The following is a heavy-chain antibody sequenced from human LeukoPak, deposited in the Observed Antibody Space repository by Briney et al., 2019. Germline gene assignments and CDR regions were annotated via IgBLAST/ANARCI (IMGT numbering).Heavy chain of an antibody. CDR2: IKLDGSET. J-gene: IGHJ4*02. V-gene: IGHV3-7*04. CDR1: GFTFSSYW. Sequence: SGGSLRLSCAASGFTFSSYWMSWVRQAPGKGLEWVANIKLDGSETNYGDSVKGRFTISRDNAKNSLFLQMNSLRAEDTAVYYCARGYSYVFYWGQGTLVSVSS. D-gene: IGHD5-18*01. CDR3: ARGYSYVFY.